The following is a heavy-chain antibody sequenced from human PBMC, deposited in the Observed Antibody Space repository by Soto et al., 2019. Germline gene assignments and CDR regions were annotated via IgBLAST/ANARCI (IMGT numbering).Heavy chain of an antibody. Sequence: GGSLRLSCAASRFTFSSYAMHWVRHAPGKGLAWVAVISYDGSNKYYADSVKGRFTISRDNSKNTLYLQMNSLRAEDTAVYYCARDRVDTTLVTAFSNDYWCQTTLVTVSS. J-gene: IGHJ4*02. V-gene: IGHV3-30-3*01. CDR2: ISYDGSNK. CDR3: ARDRVDTTLVTAFSNDY. D-gene: IGHD5-18*01. CDR1: RFTFSSYA.